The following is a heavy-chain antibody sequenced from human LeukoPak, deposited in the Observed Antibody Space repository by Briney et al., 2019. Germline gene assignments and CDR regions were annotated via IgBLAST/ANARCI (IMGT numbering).Heavy chain of an antibody. Sequence: SETLSLTCTVSGGSISSSSYYWGWIRQPPGKGLEWIGSIYYSGSTYYNPSLKSRVTISVDTSKNQFSLKLSSVTAADMAVYYCARHRGSSSYYYYYMDVWGKGTTVTVSS. D-gene: IGHD6-6*01. CDR3: ARHRGSSSYYYYYMDV. J-gene: IGHJ6*03. V-gene: IGHV4-39*01. CDR2: IYYSGST. CDR1: GGSISSSSYY.